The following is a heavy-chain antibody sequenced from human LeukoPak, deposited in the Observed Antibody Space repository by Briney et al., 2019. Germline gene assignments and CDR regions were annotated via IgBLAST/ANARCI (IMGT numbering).Heavy chain of an antibody. CDR3: ARGRIAARSFDY. V-gene: IGHV4-34*01. D-gene: IGHD6-6*01. CDR1: GGSFSGYY. Sequence: SETLSLTCAVYGGSFSGYYWSWIRQPPGNGLEWIGEINHSGSTNYNPSLKSRVTISVDTSKNQFSLKLSSVTAADTAVYYCARGRIAARSFDYWGQGTLVTVSS. J-gene: IGHJ4*02. CDR2: INHSGST.